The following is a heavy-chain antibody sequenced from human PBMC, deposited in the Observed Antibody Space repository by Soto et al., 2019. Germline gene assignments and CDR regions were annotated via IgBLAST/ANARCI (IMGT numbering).Heavy chain of an antibody. CDR1: GFTFSSYG. Sequence: QVQLVESGGGVVQPGRSLRLSCAASGFTFSSYGMHWVRQAPGKGLEWVAVIWYDGSNKYYADSVEGRFTISRDNSKNTLYLQMNSLRAEDTAVYYCARDMGYNWNDGTPYYYGMDVWGQGTTVTVSS. CDR3: ARDMGYNWNDGTPYYYGMDV. J-gene: IGHJ6*02. V-gene: IGHV3-33*01. D-gene: IGHD1-1*01. CDR2: IWYDGSNK.